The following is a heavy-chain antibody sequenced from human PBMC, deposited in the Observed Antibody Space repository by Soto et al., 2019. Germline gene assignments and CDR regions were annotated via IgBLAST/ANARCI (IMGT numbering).Heavy chain of an antibody. CDR3: TRSVTGTIAHFDY. CDR1: GFTFSCSG. Sequence: GGSLRLSCGASGFTFSCSGMHWVRQASGKGLEWVGRIRSKSNSYATAYAASVKGRFTISRDDSKNTAYLQMISLKTEDTAVYYCTRSVTGTIAHFDYWGQGTLVTVSS. D-gene: IGHD1-7*01. J-gene: IGHJ4*02. V-gene: IGHV3-73*01. CDR2: IRSKSNSYAT.